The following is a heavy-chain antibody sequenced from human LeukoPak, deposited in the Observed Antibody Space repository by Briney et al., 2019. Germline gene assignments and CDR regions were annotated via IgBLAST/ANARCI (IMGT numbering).Heavy chain of an antibody. Sequence: ASVKVSCKASGYTFTGYYMHWVRQAPGQGLEWMGWINPNSGGTNYAQKFQGRVTMTRDTSVGTAYMELSRLISDDTAVYYCARSGIAKGANWFDPWGQGTLVTVSS. CDR3: ARSGIAKGANWFDP. J-gene: IGHJ5*02. CDR2: INPNSGGT. D-gene: IGHD2-21*01. V-gene: IGHV1-2*02. CDR1: GYTFTGYY.